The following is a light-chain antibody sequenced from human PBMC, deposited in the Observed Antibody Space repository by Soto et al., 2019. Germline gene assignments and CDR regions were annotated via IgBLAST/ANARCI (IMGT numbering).Light chain of an antibody. J-gene: IGKJ1*01. V-gene: IGKV3-20*01. CDR1: ETIRNL. CDR2: GAS. CDR3: QQYGSSPAWT. Sequence: EIMLTQSPSTLSLSPGERPTLSCRVSETIRNLLAWYQQSPGQAPRLLVYGASSRATGVPDRFGGSGSGTDFTLPISRLEPEDFAVYYCQQYGSSPAWTFGQGTEVDIK.